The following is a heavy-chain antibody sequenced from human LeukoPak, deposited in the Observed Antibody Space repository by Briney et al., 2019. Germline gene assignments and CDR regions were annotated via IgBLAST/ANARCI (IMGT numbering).Heavy chain of an antibody. CDR3: ARRLTGYNSGYDY. V-gene: IGHV3-64*01. Sequence: GGSLRLSCAASGFTFSSYAMHWVSQAPGKGLEYVSAISSTGVSTYYANSVRGRFTISRDNSKNTLYLQMDSLRVEDMAVYYCARRLTGYNSGYDYWGQGTLVTVSS. J-gene: IGHJ4*02. D-gene: IGHD6-19*01. CDR1: GFTFSSYA. CDR2: ISSTGVST.